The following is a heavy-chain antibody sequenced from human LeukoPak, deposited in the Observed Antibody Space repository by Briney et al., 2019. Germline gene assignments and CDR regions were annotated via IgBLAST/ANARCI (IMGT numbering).Heavy chain of an antibody. CDR1: GYTFTDYY. V-gene: IGHV1-2*02. Sequence: ASVKVSCKAYGYTFTDYYMHWVRQAPGQGLEWMGWINPNSGGTNYAQKFQGRVTMTRDTSISTAYMELSRLRSDDTAVYYCAREGPIVGATHLVDYWGQGTLVTVS. CDR3: AREGPIVGATHLVDY. CDR2: INPNSGGT. J-gene: IGHJ4*02. D-gene: IGHD1-26*01.